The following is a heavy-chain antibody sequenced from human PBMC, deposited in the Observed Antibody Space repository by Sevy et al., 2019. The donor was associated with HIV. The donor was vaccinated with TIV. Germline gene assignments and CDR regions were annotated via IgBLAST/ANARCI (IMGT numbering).Heavy chain of an antibody. CDR3: ARGGGPYYDYGMDV. Sequence: SETLSLTCTVSGGSISSGGYYWSWIRQHPGKGLEWIGYIYYSGSTYYNPSLKSRVTISVDTSKNQCSLKLSSVTAADTAVYYCARGGGPYYDYGMDVWGQGTTVTVSS. J-gene: IGHJ6*02. CDR1: GGSISSGGYY. D-gene: IGHD3-16*01. V-gene: IGHV4-31*03. CDR2: IYYSGST.